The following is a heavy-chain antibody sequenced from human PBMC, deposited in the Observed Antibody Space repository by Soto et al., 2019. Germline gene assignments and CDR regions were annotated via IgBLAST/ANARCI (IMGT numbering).Heavy chain of an antibody. CDR3: AKVSQTDYYDSSGFDY. V-gene: IGHV3-23*01. J-gene: IGHJ4*02. CDR2: ISGSGGST. CDR1: GFTFSSYA. D-gene: IGHD3-22*01. Sequence: GGSLRLSCAACGFTFSSYAMSWVRQATGKGLEWVSAISGSGGSTYYADSVKGRFTISRDNSKNTLYLQMNSLRAEDTAVYYCAKVSQTDYYDSSGFDYWGQGTQVIVSS.